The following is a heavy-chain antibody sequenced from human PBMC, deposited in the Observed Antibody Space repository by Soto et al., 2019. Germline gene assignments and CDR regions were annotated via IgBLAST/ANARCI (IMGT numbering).Heavy chain of an antibody. CDR3: AREALRYDFWSGYYIFDY. D-gene: IGHD3-3*01. CDR2: IWYDGSNK. J-gene: IGHJ4*02. Sequence: GGSLRLSCAASGFTFSSYGMHWVRQAQGKGLEWVAVIWYDGSNKYYADSVKGRFTISRDNSKNTLYLQMNSLRAEDTAVYYCAREALRYDFWSGYYIFDYWGQGTLVTVSS. CDR1: GFTFSSYG. V-gene: IGHV3-33*08.